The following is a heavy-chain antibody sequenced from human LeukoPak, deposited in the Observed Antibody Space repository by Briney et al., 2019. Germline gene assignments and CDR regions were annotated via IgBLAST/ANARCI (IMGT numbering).Heavy chain of an antibody. V-gene: IGHV4-4*07. CDR3: ASSDYSNYGYFFDY. Sequence: SETLSLTCTVSGGSISGSFWSWVRQPAGKGLEWIGRIYASGGTNYNPSLRRGITISVDTSKNKFSLKLRSVTAADTAVYYCASSDYSNYGYFFDYWGQGTLVTVSS. CDR2: IYASGGT. CDR1: GGSISGSF. J-gene: IGHJ4*02. D-gene: IGHD4-11*01.